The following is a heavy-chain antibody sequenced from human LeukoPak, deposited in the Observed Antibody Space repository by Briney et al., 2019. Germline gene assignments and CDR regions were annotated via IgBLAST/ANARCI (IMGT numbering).Heavy chain of an antibody. CDR3: ARDGYFDY. V-gene: IGHV1-18*04. Sequence: AASVNVSCKASGYTFSNYIISWVRQAPGQGLEWMGWINTDNGDTKYAQKLQGRVSMTTDTSTSTAYLELRSLRSDDTAFYSCARDGYFDYWGHRTLVTVSS. J-gene: IGHJ4*01. CDR2: INTDNGDT. CDR1: GYTFSNYI.